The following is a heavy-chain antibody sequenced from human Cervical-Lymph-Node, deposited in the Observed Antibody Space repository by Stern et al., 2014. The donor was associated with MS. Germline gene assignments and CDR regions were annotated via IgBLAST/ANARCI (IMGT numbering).Heavy chain of an antibody. D-gene: IGHD6-6*01. J-gene: IGHJ4*02. Sequence: VQLVESGAEVKKPGASVTVSCKASGYTFSNYYMHWVRQAPGQGLEWVGIINPNGGNTSHAQKFQGRVTMTRDTSTSTVYTELSSLRSEDTAVYYCARDSSSSAAADYWGQGTLVTVSS. V-gene: IGHV1-46*01. CDR3: ARDSSSSAAADY. CDR2: INPNGGNT. CDR1: GYTFSNYY.